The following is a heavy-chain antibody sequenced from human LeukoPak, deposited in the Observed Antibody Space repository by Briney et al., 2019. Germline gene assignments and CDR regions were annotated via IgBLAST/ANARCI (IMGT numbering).Heavy chain of an antibody. CDR3: ARAPRDRGYCGATSCFEYMDV. V-gene: IGHV4-59*01. CDR1: GGSISSFY. Sequence: SETLSLTCTVSGGSISSFYWIWIRQPPGKGLEWIGYIYNSGSTKYNPSLKSRVTISVDTSKTQFSLKVTSVTAADTAVYYCARAPRDRGYCGATSCFEYMDVWGRGTTVTISS. CDR2: IYNSGST. D-gene: IGHD2-2*01. J-gene: IGHJ6*03.